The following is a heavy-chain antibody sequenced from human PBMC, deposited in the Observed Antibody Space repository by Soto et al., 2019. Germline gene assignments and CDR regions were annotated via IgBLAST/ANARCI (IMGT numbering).Heavy chain of an antibody. CDR2: ISADNGNT. D-gene: IGHD5-18*01. V-gene: IGHV1-18*04. J-gene: IGHJ4*02. Sequence: ASGKVSCKASGYTFTNYDISWVRQAPGQGLEWMEWISADNGNTNYAQKFQGRVTMTTDTSTSTAYMELRSLRSDDTAVYYCARVPRNTAMVDWGQGTLVTVSS. CDR3: ARVPRNTAMVD. CDR1: GYTFTNYD.